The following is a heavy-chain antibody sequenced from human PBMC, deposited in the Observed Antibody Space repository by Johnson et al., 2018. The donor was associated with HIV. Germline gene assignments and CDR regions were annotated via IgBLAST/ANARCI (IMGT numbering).Heavy chain of an antibody. V-gene: IGHV3-53*01. Sequence: VQLVESGGGLMQPGGSLRLSCVASGFTVSNNFMSWVRQAPGKGLEWVSVMYSGGRTYYTDSVKGRFTISRDTAKNTLYLQMNSLRVEDTAVYYCARDPITPYERGPDAFDLWGQGTMVAVSS. D-gene: IGHD2-21*01. CDR1: GFTVSNNF. CDR3: ARDPITPYERGPDAFDL. J-gene: IGHJ3*01. CDR2: MYSGGRT.